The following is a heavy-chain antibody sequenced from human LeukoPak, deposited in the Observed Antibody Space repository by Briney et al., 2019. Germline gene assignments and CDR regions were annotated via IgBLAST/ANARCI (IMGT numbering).Heavy chain of an antibody. D-gene: IGHD3-10*01. CDR3: ASGSGTLFDY. CDR1: GGSISSSSYY. J-gene: IGHJ4*02. Sequence: SETLSLTCTVSGGSISSSSYYWGWIRQPPGKGLEWIGSIYYSGSTYYNPSLKRRVTISVDTSKNQFSLTLSSVTAADTAVYYCASGSGTLFDYWGQGTLVTVSS. CDR2: IYYSGST. V-gene: IGHV4-39*01.